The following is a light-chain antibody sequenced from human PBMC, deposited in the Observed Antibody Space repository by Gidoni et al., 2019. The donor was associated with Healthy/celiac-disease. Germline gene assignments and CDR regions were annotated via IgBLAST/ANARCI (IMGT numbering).Light chain of an antibody. CDR3: QQSYSTHRYT. J-gene: IGKJ2*01. Sequence: DIQMTQSPSSLSASVGDRVTITCRASQSISSYLNWYQQKPGKAPKLLIYAASSLQSGVPSRFSGSGSGTDFTITISSMQHEDFVTYYCQQSYSTHRYTFGQGTKLEIK. CDR1: QSISSY. V-gene: IGKV1-39*01. CDR2: AAS.